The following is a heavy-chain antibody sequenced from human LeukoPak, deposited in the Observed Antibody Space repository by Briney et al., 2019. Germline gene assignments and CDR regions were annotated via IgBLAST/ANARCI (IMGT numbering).Heavy chain of an antibody. Sequence: GGSLRLSCAASGFTFSNAWMNWVRQAPGKGLEWVGRIKSKTDVGTTDYAAPVKGRFTISRDDSKNTLYLQMNSLKTEDTAVYYCTTDPDPYYYDSSGYYYWGQGTLVTVSS. J-gene: IGHJ4*02. CDR1: GFTFSNAW. CDR3: TTDPDPYYYDSSGYYY. CDR2: IKSKTDVGTT. D-gene: IGHD3-22*01. V-gene: IGHV3-15*07.